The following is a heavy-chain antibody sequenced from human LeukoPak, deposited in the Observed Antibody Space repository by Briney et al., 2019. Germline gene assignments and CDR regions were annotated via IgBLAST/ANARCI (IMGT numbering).Heavy chain of an antibody. D-gene: IGHD1-14*01. J-gene: IGHJ3*02. CDR2: INPNSGGT. V-gene: IGHV1-2*02. CDR1: GYTFTGYY. CDR3: ARDPGIPSNAFDI. Sequence: GASVKVSCKASGYTFTGYYMHWVRQAPGQGLEWMGWINPNSGGTNYAQKFQGRVTMTRDTSISTAYMELSRLRSDDTAVYYRARDPGIPSNAFDIWGQGTMVTVSS.